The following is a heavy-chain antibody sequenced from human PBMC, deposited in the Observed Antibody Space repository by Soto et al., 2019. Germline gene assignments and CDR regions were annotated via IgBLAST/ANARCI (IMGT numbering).Heavy chain of an antibody. D-gene: IGHD1-1*01. V-gene: IGHV4-39*01. CDR2: IYYSGST. J-gene: IGHJ4*02. CDR3: ARLPGITTSRRDY. CDR1: GGSISSPTYY. Sequence: SETLSLTCSVSGGSISSPTYYWGWIRQPPGKGLEWIGSIYYSGSTYYSPSLKSRVTISVDTSKNQFSLKVSSVTAADTAVHYCARLPGITTSRRDYWGQGTLVTVSS.